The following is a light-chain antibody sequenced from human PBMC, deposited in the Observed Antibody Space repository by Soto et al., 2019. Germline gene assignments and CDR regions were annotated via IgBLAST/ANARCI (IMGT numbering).Light chain of an antibody. J-gene: IGKJ1*01. Sequence: EIVMTQSPATLSVSPGERATLSCRASQSVSSNLAWYQQKPGQGPRLLIYGASTRATGIPARFSGSGSGTEFTLTISSLQSEDFAVYYCQQYNNWPPWTFGQGTKVEIK. CDR2: GAS. V-gene: IGKV3-15*01. CDR1: QSVSSN. CDR3: QQYNNWPPWT.